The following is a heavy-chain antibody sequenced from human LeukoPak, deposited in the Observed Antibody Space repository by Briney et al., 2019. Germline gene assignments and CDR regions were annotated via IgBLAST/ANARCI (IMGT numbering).Heavy chain of an antibody. V-gene: IGHV4-39*01. D-gene: IGHD1-1*01. CDR3: ARQIVGTSWNYYYSYIDV. Sequence: SETLSLTCSVSGGSISSSLYHWGWLRQPPGKGLEWIGNVFHSGNTYNSPSLQSRVAFSVDTSKNQFSLKLTSVTAADAAVYYCARQIVGTSWNYYYSYIDVWGKGTSVSVSS. J-gene: IGHJ6*03. CDR2: VFHSGNT. CDR1: GGSISSSLYH.